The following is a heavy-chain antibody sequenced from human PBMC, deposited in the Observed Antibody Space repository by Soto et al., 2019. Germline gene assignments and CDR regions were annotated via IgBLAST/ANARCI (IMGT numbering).Heavy chain of an antibody. V-gene: IGHV4-59*08. CDR3: ARQAGCTNGVCYRGRYYYYYMDV. CDR1: GGSISSYY. J-gene: IGHJ6*03. D-gene: IGHD2-8*01. CDR2: IYYSGST. Sequence: KASETLSLTCTVSGGSISSYYWSWIRQPPGKGLEWIGYIYYSGSTNYNPSLKSRVTISVDTSKNQFSLKLSSVTAADTAVYYCARQAGCTNGVCYRGRYYYYYMDVWGKGTTVTVSS.